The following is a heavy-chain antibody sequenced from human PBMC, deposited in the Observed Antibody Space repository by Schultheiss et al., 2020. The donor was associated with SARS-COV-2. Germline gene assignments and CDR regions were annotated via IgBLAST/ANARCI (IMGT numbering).Heavy chain of an antibody. Sequence: GGSLRLSCVASGFTFSSYAMNWVRQAPGRGLVWVSSISSSSSYIYYADSVKGRFTISRDNAKNSLYLQMNSLRAEDTAVYYCARDHVMGGILTGYYTGHYYYYGMDVWGQGTTVTVSS. CDR1: GFTFSSYA. V-gene: IGHV3-21*01. J-gene: IGHJ6*02. CDR3: ARDHVMGGILTGYYTGHYYYYGMDV. CDR2: ISSSSSYI. D-gene: IGHD3-9*01.